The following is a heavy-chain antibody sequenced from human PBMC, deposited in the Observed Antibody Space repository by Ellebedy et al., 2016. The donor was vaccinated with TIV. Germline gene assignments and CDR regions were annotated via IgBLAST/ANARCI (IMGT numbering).Heavy chain of an antibody. CDR1: GGSISSHY. D-gene: IGHD4-17*01. J-gene: IGHJ3*02. CDR3: SRSTISNPTAAFDI. CDR2: IYYSWIT. V-gene: IGHV4-59*08. Sequence: MPSETLSLTCSVSGGSISSHYWSWILQAPGKGLEWIGYIYYSWITNSNPTLQSRVTIPVDTSKTQLSLNLSSVTAPETAVYYCSRSTISNPTAAFDIWGQGTMVTVSS.